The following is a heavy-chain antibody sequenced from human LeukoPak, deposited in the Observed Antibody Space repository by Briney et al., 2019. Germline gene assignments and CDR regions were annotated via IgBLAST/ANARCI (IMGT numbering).Heavy chain of an antibody. Sequence: SETLSLTCTVSGGSTSSYYWSWIRQPPGKGLEWIGYVYYTGTTNYNTSLKSRATISIDTSKNQFSLKLSSVTAADTAVYYCARFDDSGGNWLDPWGQGTLLTVSS. J-gene: IGHJ5*02. CDR1: GGSTSSYY. CDR2: VYYTGTT. CDR3: ARFDDSGGNWLDP. V-gene: IGHV4-59*01. D-gene: IGHD4-23*01.